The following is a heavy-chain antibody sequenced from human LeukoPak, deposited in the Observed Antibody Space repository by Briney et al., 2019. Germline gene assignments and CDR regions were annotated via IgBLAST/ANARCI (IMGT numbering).Heavy chain of an antibody. CDR1: GFTFSSYR. CDR3: ARDTVPNSSGWYTYYFDY. V-gene: IGHV3-21*01. D-gene: IGHD6-19*01. Sequence: GGSLRLSCAVSGFTFSSYRMSWVRQAPGKGLEWVSSISTSSSSKYYADSVKGRFTISRDNAKNSLYLQMNSLRAEDTAVYYCARDTVPNSSGWYTYYFDYWGQGTLVTVSS. J-gene: IGHJ4*02. CDR2: ISTSSSSK.